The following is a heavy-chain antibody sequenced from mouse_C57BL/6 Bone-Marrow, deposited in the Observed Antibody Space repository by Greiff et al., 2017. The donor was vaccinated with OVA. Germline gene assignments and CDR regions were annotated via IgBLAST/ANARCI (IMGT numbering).Heavy chain of an antibody. Sequence: VQLQESGAELARPGASVKLSCKASGYTFTSYGISWVKQRTGQGLEWIGEIYPRSGNTYYNEKFKGKATLTADKSSSTAYMELRSLTSEDSAVYFGARLFYYGITGSFDYWGQGTTLTVSS. CDR1: GYTFTSYG. CDR3: ARLFYYGITGSFDY. D-gene: IGHD2-1*01. V-gene: IGHV1-81*01. CDR2: IYPRSGNT. J-gene: IGHJ2*01.